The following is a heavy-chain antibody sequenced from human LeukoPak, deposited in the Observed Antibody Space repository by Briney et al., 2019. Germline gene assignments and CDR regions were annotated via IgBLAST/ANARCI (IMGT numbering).Heavy chain of an antibody. CDR3: ASSYYDFWSGSPGYYYMDV. V-gene: IGHV4-34*01. CDR2: INHSGST. D-gene: IGHD3-3*01. Sequence: SETLSLTCAVYGGSFSGYYWSWIRQPPGKGLEWIGEINHSGSTNYNPSLKSRVTISVDTSKIQFSLKLSSVTAADTAVYYCASSYYDFWSGSPGYYYMDVWGKGTTVTVSS. J-gene: IGHJ6*03. CDR1: GGSFSGYY.